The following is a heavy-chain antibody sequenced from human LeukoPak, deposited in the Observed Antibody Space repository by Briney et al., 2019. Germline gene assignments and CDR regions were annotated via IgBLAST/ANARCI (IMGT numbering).Heavy chain of an antibody. CDR3: ARGDIVVVPAAMFYYYYMDV. D-gene: IGHD2-2*01. CDR2: IIPIFGTA. CDR1: GYTFTSYG. Sequence: SVKVSCKASGYTFTSYGISWVRQAPGQGLEWMGGIIPIFGTANYAQKFQGRVTITADKSTSTAYMELSSLRSEDTAVYYCARGDIVVVPAAMFYYYYMDVWGKGTTVTVSS. J-gene: IGHJ6*03. V-gene: IGHV1-69*06.